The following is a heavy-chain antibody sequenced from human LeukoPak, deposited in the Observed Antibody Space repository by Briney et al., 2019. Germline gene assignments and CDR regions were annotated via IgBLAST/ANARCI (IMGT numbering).Heavy chain of an antibody. V-gene: IGHV3-23*01. CDR2: IFPSGGEI. CDR1: GFTFSTFA. D-gene: IGHD2-8*02. J-gene: IGHJ4*02. CDR3: ATYRQVLLPFES. Sequence: PWGALRLSCAASGFTFSTFAMIWVRQPPGKGLEWVSSIFPSGGEIHYADSVRGRFTISRDNSKSTLSLQMNSLRAEDTAIYYCATYRQVLLPFESWGQGTLVTVSS.